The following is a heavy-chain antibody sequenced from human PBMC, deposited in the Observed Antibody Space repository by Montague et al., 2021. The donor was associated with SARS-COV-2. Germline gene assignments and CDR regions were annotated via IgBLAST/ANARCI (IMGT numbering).Heavy chain of an antibody. CDR3: VRHGYGPVFLNDY. V-gene: IGHV4-34*01. D-gene: IGHD5-18*01. CDR1: GGSFSGFQ. CDR2: INQSGST. J-gene: IGHJ4*02. Sequence: SETLSLTCALYGGSFSGFQWSWIRQSPGKGLEWIGEINQSGSTNYNVSLKSRVAISVDPSKNQFSPNVSSVTAADTAVYYCVRHGYGPVFLNDYWGQGTLVTVSS.